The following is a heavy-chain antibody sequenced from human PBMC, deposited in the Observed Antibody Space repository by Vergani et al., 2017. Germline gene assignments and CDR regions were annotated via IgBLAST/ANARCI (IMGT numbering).Heavy chain of an antibody. Sequence: QVQLQESGPGLVKPSETLSLTCSVSGYSISRGYYWGWIRQPPGKGLEWIATVFHSGSAYYNPSLRRRVTISVETSKTQISLRLTSVTAEDTAVYYCARETVVTSWDGYRFHYMDVWGKGTTVTVSS. D-gene: IGHD3-16*02. CDR2: VFHSGSA. V-gene: IGHV4-38-2*02. CDR1: GYSISRGYY. J-gene: IGHJ6*03. CDR3: ARETVVTSWDGYRFHYMDV.